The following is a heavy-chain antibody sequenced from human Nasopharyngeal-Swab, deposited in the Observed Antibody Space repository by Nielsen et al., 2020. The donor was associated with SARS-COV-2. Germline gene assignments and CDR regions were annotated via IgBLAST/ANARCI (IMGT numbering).Heavy chain of an antibody. Sequence: GGSLRLSCGASGFTFSNYAMTWVRRAPGKGLEWVSSISSGSTHIYYGDSVKGRFTISRDNTKNSLSLQLNSLRAEDTAVYYCARVAYSSGVDYWGQGTLVTVSS. CDR2: ISSGSTHI. CDR3: ARVAYSSGVDY. V-gene: IGHV3-21*01. D-gene: IGHD3-22*01. J-gene: IGHJ4*02. CDR1: GFTFSNYA.